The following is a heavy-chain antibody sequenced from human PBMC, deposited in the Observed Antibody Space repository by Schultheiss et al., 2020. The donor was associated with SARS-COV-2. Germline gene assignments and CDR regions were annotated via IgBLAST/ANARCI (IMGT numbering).Heavy chain of an antibody. D-gene: IGHD6-13*01. Sequence: GGSLRLSCAASGFTFSDYEMNWVRQAPGKGLEWVSYISPPGNTKYYTDSVKGRFTISRDNAKNSLYLLMNSLRAEDTAVYYCARDHFYYSSSSPPGYWGQGTLVTVSS. CDR2: ISPPGNTK. CDR3: ARDHFYYSSSSPPGY. V-gene: IGHV3-48*03. J-gene: IGHJ4*02. CDR1: GFTFSDYE.